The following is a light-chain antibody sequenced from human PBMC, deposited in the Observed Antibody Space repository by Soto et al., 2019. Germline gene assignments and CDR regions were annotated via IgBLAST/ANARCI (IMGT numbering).Light chain of an antibody. V-gene: IGKV3-15*01. CDR3: QHYNNWPRT. CDR1: QSVSSN. J-gene: IGKJ1*01. Sequence: EIVMTQSPATLSVSPGERATLSRRANQSVSSNLAWYQQKPGQAPRLLIYGASTRATGIPARFSGSGSGTEFTLTISSLQSEDFAVYYCQHYNNWPRTFGQGTKVEIK. CDR2: GAS.